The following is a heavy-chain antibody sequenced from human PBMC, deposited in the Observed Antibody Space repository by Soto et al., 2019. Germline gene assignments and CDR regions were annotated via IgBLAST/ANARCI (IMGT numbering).Heavy chain of an antibody. CDR3: ARGDYYGKSDY. Sequence: SETLSLTCTVSGGSIGSHYWSWVRQPPGKGLEWIGYIYYSGSTSYNPSLKSRVTMSVDTSKNQFSLRLSSVTAADTAVYYCARGDYYGKSDYWGQGTLVTVSS. CDR1: GGSIGSHY. CDR2: IYYSGST. D-gene: IGHD3-16*01. V-gene: IGHV4-59*11. J-gene: IGHJ4*02.